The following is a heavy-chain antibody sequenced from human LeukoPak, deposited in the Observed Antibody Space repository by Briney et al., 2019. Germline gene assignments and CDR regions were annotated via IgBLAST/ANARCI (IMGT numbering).Heavy chain of an antibody. CDR1: GFTFSSYG. J-gene: IGHJ4*02. Sequence: PGRSLRLSCAASGFTFSSYGMHWVRQAPGKGLEGVAVIWYDGSNKYYADSVKGRFTISRDNSKNTLYLQMNSLRAEDTAVYYCARDALYSNFDYWGQGTLVTVSS. CDR2: IWYDGSNK. V-gene: IGHV3-33*01. CDR3: ARDALYSNFDY. D-gene: IGHD1-26*01.